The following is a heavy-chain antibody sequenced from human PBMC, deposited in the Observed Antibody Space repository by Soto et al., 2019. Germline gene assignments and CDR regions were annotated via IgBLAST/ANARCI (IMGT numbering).Heavy chain of an antibody. CDR1: GAAISSGGYY. D-gene: IGHD3-22*01. V-gene: IGHV4-31*03. CDR3: ARAGYYDSSGSLRAPFDH. CDR2: AYYTGNT. J-gene: IGHJ4*02. Sequence: QLQLQESGPGLVKPSQTLSLTCTVSGAAISSGGYYWTWIRQRPGKGLEWIGSAYYTGNTYYNPSLKGRVTMSVDTSKNQFSLRLTSVTAADTAVYYCARAGYYDSSGSLRAPFDHWGQGALVIVSS.